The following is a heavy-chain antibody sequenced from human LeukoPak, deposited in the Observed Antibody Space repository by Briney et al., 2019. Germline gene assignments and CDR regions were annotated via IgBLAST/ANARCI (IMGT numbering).Heavy chain of an antibody. V-gene: IGHV3-21*01. Sequence: PGGSLRLSCAASGFIFSSYSMNWGRQAPGKGLEWVSSISSSSSYMYYADSVKGRFTISRDNAKNSLYVQMNSLRVEDTAVYYCAREGPGGFDIWGQGTMVTVSS. CDR2: ISSSSSYM. CDR3: AREGPGGFDI. CDR1: GFIFSSYS. D-gene: IGHD3-10*01. J-gene: IGHJ3*02.